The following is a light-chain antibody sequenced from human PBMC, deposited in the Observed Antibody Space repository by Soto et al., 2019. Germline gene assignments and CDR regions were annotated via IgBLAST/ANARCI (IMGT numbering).Light chain of an antibody. CDR3: QSYDSSLSVVV. V-gene: IGLV1-40*01. CDR1: RSNIGAGYD. Sequence: QSVLTQPPSVSGAPGQRVTISCTGSRSNIGAGYDVHWYQQLPGTDPKLLIYGNSNRPSGVPDRFSGSMSGTPASLAITGLQAEDEADYYCQSYDSSLSVVVFVGGTKLTVL. CDR2: GNS. J-gene: IGLJ2*01.